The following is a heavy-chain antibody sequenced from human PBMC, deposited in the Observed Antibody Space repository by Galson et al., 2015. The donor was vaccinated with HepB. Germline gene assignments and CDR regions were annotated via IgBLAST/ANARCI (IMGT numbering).Heavy chain of an antibody. CDR2: INPSGGSA. Sequence: SVKVSCKASGYTFTSYYIHWVRQAPGQGLEWMGIINPSGGSASYTQKFQGRVTMTRDTSTSTVYMELSSLRSEDTAIYFCARTNYYDSSGYYLFRGWFDPWGQGTLVTVSS. CDR3: ARTNYYDSSGYYLFRGWFDP. J-gene: IGHJ5*02. V-gene: IGHV1-46*01. CDR1: GYTFTSYY. D-gene: IGHD3-22*01.